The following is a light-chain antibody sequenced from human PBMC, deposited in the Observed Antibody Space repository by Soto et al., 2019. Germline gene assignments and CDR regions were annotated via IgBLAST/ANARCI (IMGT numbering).Light chain of an antibody. CDR1: QSVSSSY. CDR3: QQYGSSPLT. Sequence: ETVLTQSPGSLSLSPGERATLSCRASQSVSSSYLAWYQQKPGQAPRLLIYGASSRATVIPDRFSGSGSGTDFTLTISRLEPEDFAVYYCQQYGSSPLTFGGGTKVEIK. V-gene: IGKV3-20*01. J-gene: IGKJ4*01. CDR2: GAS.